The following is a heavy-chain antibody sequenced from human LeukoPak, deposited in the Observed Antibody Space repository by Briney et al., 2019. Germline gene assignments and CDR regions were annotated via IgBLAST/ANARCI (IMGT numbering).Heavy chain of an antibody. CDR1: GFTVSSNY. J-gene: IGHJ3*02. D-gene: IGHD6-6*01. Sequence: GGSLRLSCAASGFTVSSNYMSWVRQAPGKGLEWVSVIYSGGSTYHADSVKGRFTISRDNSKNTLYLQMNSLRAEDTAVYYCARDGRDGPYSSSSFAFDIWGQGTMVTVSS. CDR2: IYSGGST. V-gene: IGHV3-53*01. CDR3: ARDGRDGPYSSSSFAFDI.